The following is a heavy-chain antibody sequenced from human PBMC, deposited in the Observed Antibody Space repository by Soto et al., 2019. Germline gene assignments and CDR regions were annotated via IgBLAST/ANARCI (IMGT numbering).Heavy chain of an antibody. Sequence: EVQLVESGGGLVQPGGSLRLSCAASGFPFSSYAMNWVRQAPGKGLEWVSYINSGSSTIYYADSAKGRFTISRDNAKNCLYLQMTSLRDEDTAVYFCVRDRGYTGYDLQYWGQGALVAVSS. CDR1: GFPFSSYA. V-gene: IGHV3-48*02. CDR2: INSGSSTI. D-gene: IGHD5-12*01. CDR3: VRDRGYTGYDLQY. J-gene: IGHJ4*02.